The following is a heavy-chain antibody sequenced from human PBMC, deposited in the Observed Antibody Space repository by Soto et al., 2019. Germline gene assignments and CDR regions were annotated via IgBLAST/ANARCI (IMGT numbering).Heavy chain of an antibody. J-gene: IGHJ4*02. D-gene: IGHD3-9*01. Sequence: SETLSLTCTVSGGSISSSSYYWGWIRQPPGKGLEWIGSIYYSGSTYYNPSLKSRVTISVDTSKNQFSLKLSSVTAADTAVYYCARQEYYDILTGYFGYYLDYWGQGTLVTVSS. CDR1: GGSISSSSYY. CDR3: ARQEYYDILTGYFGYYLDY. V-gene: IGHV4-39*01. CDR2: IYYSGST.